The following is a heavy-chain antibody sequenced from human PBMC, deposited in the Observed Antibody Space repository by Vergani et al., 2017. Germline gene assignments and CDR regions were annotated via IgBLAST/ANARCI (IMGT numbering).Heavy chain of an antibody. CDR2: INHSGST. D-gene: IGHD3-22*01. Sequence: QVQLQESGPGLVKPSETLSLTCAVYGGSFSGYYWSWIRQPPGKGLEWIGEINHSGSTNYNPSLKSRVTISVDTSKNQFSLKLSSVTAADTAVYYCARSQTRITMIVVDRPNWFDPWGQGTLVTVSS. CDR1: GGSFSGYY. CDR3: ARSQTRITMIVVDRPNWFDP. V-gene: IGHV4-34*10. J-gene: IGHJ5*02.